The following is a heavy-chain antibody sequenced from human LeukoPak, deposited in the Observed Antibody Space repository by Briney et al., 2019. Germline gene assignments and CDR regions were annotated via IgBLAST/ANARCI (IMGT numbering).Heavy chain of an antibody. CDR3: ARDINWFDP. V-gene: IGHV4-39*07. J-gene: IGHJ5*02. CDR1: GGSISSSSYY. CDR2: IYYSGST. Sequence: KTSETLSLTCTVSGGSISSSSYYWGWIRQPPGKGLEWIGSIYYSGSTYYNPSLKSRVTISVDTSKNQFSLKLSSVTAADTAVYYCARDINWFDPWGQGTLVTVSS.